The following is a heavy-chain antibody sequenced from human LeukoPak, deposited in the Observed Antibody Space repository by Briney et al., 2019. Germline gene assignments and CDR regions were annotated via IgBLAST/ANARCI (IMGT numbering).Heavy chain of an antibody. D-gene: IGHD2-15*01. CDR1: GFTFSSYA. Sequence: SGGSLRLSCAASGFTFSSYAMHWVREAPGKGLEWVAVISYDGSNKYYADSVKGRFTISRDNSKNTLYLQMNSLRAEDTAVYYCARDLGWGAATRWYFDYWGQGTLVTVSS. CDR3: ARDLGWGAATRWYFDY. V-gene: IGHV3-30*04. J-gene: IGHJ4*02. CDR2: ISYDGSNK.